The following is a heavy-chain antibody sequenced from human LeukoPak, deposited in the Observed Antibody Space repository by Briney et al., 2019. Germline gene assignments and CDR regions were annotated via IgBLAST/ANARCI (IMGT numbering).Heavy chain of an antibody. CDR1: GFTFSSYG. D-gene: IGHD2-2*01. V-gene: IGHV4-59*01. J-gene: IGHJ4*02. Sequence: TTGGSLRLSCAASGFTFSSYGMSWVRQAPGKGLEWIGYIYHSGSTNYNPSLKSRVTISVDTSQNQFYLKLSSVTAADTAVYYCAKSFRSTSLDYWGQGTLVTVSS. CDR3: AKSFRSTSLDY. CDR2: IYHSGST.